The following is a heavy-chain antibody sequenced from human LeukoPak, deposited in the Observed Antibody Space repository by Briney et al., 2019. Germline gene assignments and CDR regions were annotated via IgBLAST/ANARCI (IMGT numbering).Heavy chain of an antibody. CDR1: GYTFTGYY. J-gene: IGHJ4*02. D-gene: IGHD3-9*01. CDR3: ATADLRYFEF. CDR2: INPNSGGT. V-gene: IGHV1-2*02. Sequence: ASVKVSCKASGYTFTGYYMHWVRQAPGQGLEWMGWINPNSGGTNYAQKFQGRVTMTEDTSTDTAYMELSSLRSEDTAVYYCATADLRYFEFWGQGTLVTVSS.